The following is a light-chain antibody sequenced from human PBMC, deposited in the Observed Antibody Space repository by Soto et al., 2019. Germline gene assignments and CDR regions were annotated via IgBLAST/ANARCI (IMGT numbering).Light chain of an antibody. J-gene: IGLJ1*01. Sequence: QSVLTQPPSASGTPGQRVTISCSGSSSNIGSNTVNWYQQLPGTAPKLLIYSNNQRPSGVPDRFSGSKSGTSASLAISGLQSEDMADYYCAAWDDSLNGYVFGTGTKLTVL. CDR2: SNN. CDR1: SSNIGSNT. CDR3: AAWDDSLNGYV. V-gene: IGLV1-44*01.